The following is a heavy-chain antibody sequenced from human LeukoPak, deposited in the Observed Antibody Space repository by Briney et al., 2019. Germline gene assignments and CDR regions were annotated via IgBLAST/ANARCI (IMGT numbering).Heavy chain of an antibody. J-gene: IGHJ3*02. CDR1: GFTFSSYG. D-gene: IGHD1-26*01. Sequence: PGRSLRLSCAASGFTFSSYGMHWVRQAPGKGLEWVAVISYDGSNKYYADSVKGRFTISRDNSKNTLYLQMNSLRAEDTAVYYCAKDAWELDAFDIWGQGTMVTVSS. V-gene: IGHV3-30*18. CDR3: AKDAWELDAFDI. CDR2: ISYDGSNK.